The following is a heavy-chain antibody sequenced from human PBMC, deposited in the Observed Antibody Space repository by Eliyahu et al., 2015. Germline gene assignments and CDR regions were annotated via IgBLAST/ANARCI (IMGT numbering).Heavy chain of an antibody. Sequence: QVTLEESGPVLVKPTETLTLTCTVSGFSLSDGGVGVSWIRQPPGKALEWLAHVFSNDAKSYSTSLKSRLTISKDPSRSQVVLLMTNMDPVDTATYYCARVYWSTYRIYYHYYHMDVWGKGTTVTVSS. D-gene: IGHD1-1*01. CDR2: VFSNDAK. CDR3: ARVYWSTYRIYYHYYHMDV. CDR1: GFSLSDGGVG. V-gene: IGHV2-26*01. J-gene: IGHJ6*03.